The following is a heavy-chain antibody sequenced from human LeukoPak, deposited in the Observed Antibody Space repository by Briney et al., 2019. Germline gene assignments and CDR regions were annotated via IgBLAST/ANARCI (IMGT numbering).Heavy chain of an antibody. V-gene: IGHV3-30*02. D-gene: IGHD3-22*01. CDR2: IRYDGSNK. CDR1: GFTFSSYG. Sequence: GGSLRLSCAASGFTFSSYGMHWVRQAPGKGLEWVAFIRYDGSNKYYADSVKGRFTISRDNSKNTLYLQMNSLRAEDTAVYYCANQGARDYYDSSGYPYFDYWGQGTLVTVSS. CDR3: ANQGARDYYDSSGYPYFDY. J-gene: IGHJ4*02.